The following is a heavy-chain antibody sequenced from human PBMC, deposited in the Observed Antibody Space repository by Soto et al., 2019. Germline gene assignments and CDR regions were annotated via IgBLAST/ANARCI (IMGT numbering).Heavy chain of an antibody. CDR3: ARDGAGSSRYFEGWFDP. CDR1: GGSISSYY. CDR2: IYYSGST. D-gene: IGHD6-13*01. Sequence: SETLSLTCTVSGGSISSYYWSWIRQPPGKGLEWIGYIYYSGSTNYNPSLKSRVTISVDTSKNQFSLKLSSVTAADTAVYYCARDGAGSSRYFEGWFDPWGQGTLVTVSS. J-gene: IGHJ5*02. V-gene: IGHV4-59*01.